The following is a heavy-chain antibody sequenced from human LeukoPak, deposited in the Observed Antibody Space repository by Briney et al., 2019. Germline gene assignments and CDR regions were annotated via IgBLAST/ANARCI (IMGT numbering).Heavy chain of an antibody. V-gene: IGHV2-5*01. Sequence: SGSTLVKPTQTLTLTCNFSGFSLSNTGVAVGWIRQSPGKALEWLAVAYWNNDKSYSPSLKSRLTITKDTSKNQVVLKMTNVDPVDTATYYCAHKGRGSGSYTMWGQGTLVTVSS. CDR3: AHKGRGSGSYTM. CDR1: GFSLSNTGVA. D-gene: IGHD3-10*01. CDR2: AYWNNDK. J-gene: IGHJ4*02.